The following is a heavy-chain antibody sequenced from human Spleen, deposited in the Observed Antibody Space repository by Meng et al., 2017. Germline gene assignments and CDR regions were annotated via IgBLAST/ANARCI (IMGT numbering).Heavy chain of an antibody. CDR3: ARARYCSSTSCYARYYYYGMDV. Sequence: ASVKVSCKASGYTFTGYFIYWVRQAPGQGLQWMGWINPNTGGTNYAQMFQGRVTMTRDTSVSTAYMELSSLRSEDTAVYYCARARYCSSTSCYARYYYYGMDVWGQGTTVTVSS. V-gene: IGHV1-2*02. D-gene: IGHD2-2*01. CDR1: GYTFTGYF. CDR2: INPNTGGT. J-gene: IGHJ6*02.